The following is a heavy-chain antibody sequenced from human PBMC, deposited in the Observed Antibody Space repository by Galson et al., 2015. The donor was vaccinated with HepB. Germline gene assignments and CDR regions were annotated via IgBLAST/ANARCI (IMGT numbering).Heavy chain of an antibody. V-gene: IGHV1-46*03. D-gene: IGHD2-2*01. Sequence: SCKASGYSFTSYSLHWVRQAPGQGLAWMGTINPSDENTYYAQEFQGRVTLTRDTSTSTVSLEVSSLRSEDTAIYYCACTRRRSFDQHYFDYWGQGTLVTVSS. CDR3: ACTRRRSFDQHYFDY. CDR1: GYSFTSYS. J-gene: IGHJ4*02. CDR2: INPSDENT.